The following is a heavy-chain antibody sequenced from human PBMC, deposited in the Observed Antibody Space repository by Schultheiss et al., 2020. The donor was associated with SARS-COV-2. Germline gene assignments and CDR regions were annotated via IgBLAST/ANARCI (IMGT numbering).Heavy chain of an antibody. CDR3: ARGGYSGSGGHDY. J-gene: IGHJ4*02. D-gene: IGHD5-12*01. Sequence: GESLKISCAASGCTFSSYGMSWVRQAPGKGLEWVSGITSSGDRTYYADSVKGRFTFSRDNSKNTLSLQMNSLRAEDTATYYCARGGYSGSGGHDYWGQGNLVTVAS. CDR2: ITSSGDRT. V-gene: IGHV3-23*01. CDR1: GCTFSSYG.